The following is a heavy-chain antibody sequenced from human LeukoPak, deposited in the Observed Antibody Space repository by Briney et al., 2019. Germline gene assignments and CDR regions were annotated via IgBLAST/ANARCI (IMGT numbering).Heavy chain of an antibody. CDR3: ARGWDCSGGSCYRYYYYYYYMDV. J-gene: IGHJ6*03. CDR2: MNPNSGNT. Sequence: ASVTVSCKASGYTFTSYDINWVRQAAGQGLEWMGWMNPNSGNTDYAQKFQGRVTIARNTSISTAYMELSSLRSEDTAVYYCARGWDCSGGSCYRYYYYYYYMDVWGKGTTVTVSS. D-gene: IGHD2-15*01. V-gene: IGHV1-8*03. CDR1: GYTFTSYD.